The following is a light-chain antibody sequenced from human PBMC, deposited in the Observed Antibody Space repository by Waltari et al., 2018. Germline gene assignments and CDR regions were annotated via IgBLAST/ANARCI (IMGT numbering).Light chain of an antibody. V-gene: IGLV1-40*01. Sequence: QSVLTQPPSVSGAPGQRVTISCTGSRSNIGAGYAVHWFQQLPGTAPKLLNYGNHNRPSGVPNLFSGSKSGTSASLAISGLQAEDEADYHCQSYDSSLSGAWVFGGGTKLTVL. CDR2: GNH. CDR1: RSNIGAGYA. J-gene: IGLJ3*02. CDR3: QSYDSSLSGAWV.